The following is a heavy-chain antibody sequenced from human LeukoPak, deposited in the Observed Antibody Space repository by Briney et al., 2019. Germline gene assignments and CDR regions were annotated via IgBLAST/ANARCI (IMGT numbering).Heavy chain of an antibody. J-gene: IGHJ3*01. D-gene: IGHD3-3*01. CDR3: ATGGFGVVVEEAFDF. CDR1: AGSISSYY. Sequence: SETLSLTCTVTAGSISSYYWSWIRQPPGKGLEWNGYINYSGNTKYNPSLKSRVTMSIDTSKNQFSLKLSSVTAADTATYYCATGGFGVVVEEAFDFWGQGTMVTVSS. V-gene: IGHV4-59*01. CDR2: INYSGNT.